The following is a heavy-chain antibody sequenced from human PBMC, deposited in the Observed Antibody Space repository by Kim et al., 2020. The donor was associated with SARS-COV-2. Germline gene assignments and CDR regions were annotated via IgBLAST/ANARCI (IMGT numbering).Heavy chain of an antibody. D-gene: IGHD6-13*01. CDR1: GGSISSSSYY. CDR3: ASPLIAAAGGGRVDY. CDR2: IYYSGST. V-gene: IGHV4-39*01. Sequence: SETLSLTCTVSGGSISSSSYYWGWIRQPPGKGLEWIGSIYYSGSTYYNPSLKSRVTISVDTSKNQFSLKLSSVTAADTAVYYCASPLIAAAGGGRVDYWGQGTLVTVSS. J-gene: IGHJ4*02.